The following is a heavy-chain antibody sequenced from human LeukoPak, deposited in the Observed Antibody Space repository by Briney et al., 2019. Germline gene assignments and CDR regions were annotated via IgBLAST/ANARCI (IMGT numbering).Heavy chain of an antibody. J-gene: IGHJ4*02. Sequence: PSQTLSLTCTVSGGSISSGSYYWSWIRQPAGKGLEWIGRIYTSGSTNYNPSLKSRVTISVDASKNQFSLKLSSVTAADTAVYYCARGEDYYDSSGYRPLDYWGQGTLVTVSS. D-gene: IGHD3-22*01. V-gene: IGHV4-61*02. CDR1: GGSISSGSYY. CDR2: IYTSGST. CDR3: ARGEDYYDSSGYRPLDY.